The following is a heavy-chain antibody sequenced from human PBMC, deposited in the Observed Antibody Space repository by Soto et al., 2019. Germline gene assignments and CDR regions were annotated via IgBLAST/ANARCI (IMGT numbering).Heavy chain of an antibody. CDR2: ISTSARV. D-gene: IGHD1-26*01. V-gene: IGHV4-4*07. Sequence: SATLSLTCSVSGAAINPYSRTWIRQPAGPGLEWIGRISTSARVNYNPSLKGRVALSVAPSTNQLSLRLASVTAADTAVYYCGTDWESCYIFLSAMYVWGQ. J-gene: IGHJ6*02. CDR3: GTDWESCYIFLSAMYV. CDR1: GAAINPYS.